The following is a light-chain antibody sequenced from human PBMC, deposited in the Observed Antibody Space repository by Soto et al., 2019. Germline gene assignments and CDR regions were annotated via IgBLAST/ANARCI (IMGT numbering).Light chain of an antibody. V-gene: IGKV3-15*01. CDR1: QGVTTN. Sequence: EIVMTQSPATLSVSPGARAPLSCRAGQGVTTNFAWYQQKSGQSPRLLIYDVSIRATGVPARFSATGSETDFTLTISRLETEDFAVFYCQQYGTSEIIFGQGTRLEIK. CDR2: DVS. J-gene: IGKJ5*01. CDR3: QQYGTSEII.